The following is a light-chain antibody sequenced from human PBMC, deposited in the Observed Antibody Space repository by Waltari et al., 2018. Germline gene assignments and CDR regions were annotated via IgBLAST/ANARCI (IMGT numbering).Light chain of an antibody. Sequence: DLVMTPSPDSLTVSLGARATINCKSSPTLLYSSTKKKYLAWYQQKPGQSPKLLIYWASTRESGVPDRFSGSGSGTDFTLTISSLQTEDVAVYYCQQYYSTPFTFGGGTKVEIK. CDR1: PTLLYSSTKKKY. CDR2: WAS. J-gene: IGKJ4*01. CDR3: QQYYSTPFT. V-gene: IGKV4-1*01.